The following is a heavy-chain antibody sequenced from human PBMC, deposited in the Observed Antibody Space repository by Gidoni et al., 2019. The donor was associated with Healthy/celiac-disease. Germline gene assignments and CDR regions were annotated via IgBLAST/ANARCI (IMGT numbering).Heavy chain of an antibody. J-gene: IGHJ6*02. V-gene: IGHV1-69*06. CDR2: IIPIFGTA. Sequence: QVQLVQSGAEVKKPGSSVKVSCKASGGTFSSYAISWVRQAPGQGLEWMGGIIPIFGTANYAQKFQGKVTITADKSTSTAYMELSSLRSEDTAVYYCARVGGGSGWYLNYYYYGMDVWGQGTTVTVSS. D-gene: IGHD6-19*01. CDR3: ARVGGGSGWYLNYYYYGMDV. CDR1: GGTFSSYA.